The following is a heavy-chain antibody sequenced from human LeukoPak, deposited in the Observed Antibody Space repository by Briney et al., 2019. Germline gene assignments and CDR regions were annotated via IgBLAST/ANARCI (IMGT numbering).Heavy chain of an antibody. Sequence: PGGSLRLSWAASGFTFTSYWMTWVRQAPGKGLEWLANIRQDGGATYYGGSVKGRFTISRDNAKNSLYLQMNSLRAEDTAVYYCAREIFEGYCSSTSCHFNNWFDPWGQGTLVTVSS. CDR2: IRQDGGAT. CDR1: GFTFTSYW. V-gene: IGHV3-7*01. CDR3: AREIFEGYCSSTSCHFNNWFDP. J-gene: IGHJ5*02. D-gene: IGHD2-2*01.